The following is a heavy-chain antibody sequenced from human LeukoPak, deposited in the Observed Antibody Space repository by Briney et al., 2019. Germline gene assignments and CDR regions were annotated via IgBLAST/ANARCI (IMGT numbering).Heavy chain of an antibody. Sequence: GGSLRLSCAASGFTFSSSSMTWVRQAPGRGLEWVSYIDSSSSTIYSADSVRGRFTISRDNAENSLYLQMSSLRDEDTAVYYCARDRPMGARDYWGQGTLVTVSS. CDR1: GFTFSSSS. CDR3: ARDRPMGARDY. D-gene: IGHD3-16*01. V-gene: IGHV3-48*02. J-gene: IGHJ4*02. CDR2: IDSSSSTI.